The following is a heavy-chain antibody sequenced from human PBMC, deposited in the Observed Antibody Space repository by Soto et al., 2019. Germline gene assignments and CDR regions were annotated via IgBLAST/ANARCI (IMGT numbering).Heavy chain of an antibody. CDR1: GFTFSSYA. D-gene: IGHD3-3*01. CDR3: ARDPFWSGYLNWFDP. V-gene: IGHV3-30-3*01. CDR2: ISYDGSNK. J-gene: IGHJ5*02. Sequence: GGSLRLSCAASGFTFSSYAMHWVRQAPGKGLEWVAVISYDGSNKYYADSVKGRFTISRDNSKNTLYLQMNSLRAEDTAVYYCARDPFWSGYLNWFDPWGQGTLVTVSS.